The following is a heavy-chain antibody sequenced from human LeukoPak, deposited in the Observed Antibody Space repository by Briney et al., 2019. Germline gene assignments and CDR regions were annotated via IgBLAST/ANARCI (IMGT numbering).Heavy chain of an antibody. CDR3: AKVPGGWRNDAFDI. CDR1: GFTFSSYA. J-gene: IGHJ3*02. D-gene: IGHD6-19*01. CDR2: ISGSGGST. Sequence: GGSLRLSCAASGFTFSSYALTWVRQAPGKGLDWVSSISGSGGSTYYADSVKGRFTISRDNSKNTLYLQMNSLRAEDTAVYYCAKVPGGWRNDAFDIWGQGTMVTVSS. V-gene: IGHV3-23*01.